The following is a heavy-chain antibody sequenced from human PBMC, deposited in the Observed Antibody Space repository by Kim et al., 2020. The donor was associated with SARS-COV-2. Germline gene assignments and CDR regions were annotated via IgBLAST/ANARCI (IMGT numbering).Heavy chain of an antibody. CDR3: GKALLSGSGSVDF. Sequence: GGSLRLSCTASGFSFSNYAMSWVRQAPGKGLEWVSATRGSGTSAYYADSVKGRFTISRDNSKNPLYLLMNSLRAEDTAVYYCGKALLSGSGSVDFWGQGTLVTVSS. V-gene: IGHV3-23*01. J-gene: IGHJ4*02. CDR1: GFSFSNYA. CDR2: TRGSGTSA. D-gene: IGHD3-10*01.